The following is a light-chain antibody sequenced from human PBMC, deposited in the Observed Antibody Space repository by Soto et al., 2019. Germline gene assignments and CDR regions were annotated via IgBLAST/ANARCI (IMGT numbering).Light chain of an antibody. J-gene: IGLJ2*01. V-gene: IGLV1-47*01. CDR3: AAWDDSLSGPTV. CDR2: RNN. CDR1: SSNIGSSY. Sequence: QSVLIQPPSASGTPGQRGTISCSGSSSNIGSSYVYWYQQLPGTAPKLLIYRNNQRPSGVPDRFSGSKSGTSASLAISGLRSEDEADYYCAAWDDSLSGPTVFGGGTKLTVL.